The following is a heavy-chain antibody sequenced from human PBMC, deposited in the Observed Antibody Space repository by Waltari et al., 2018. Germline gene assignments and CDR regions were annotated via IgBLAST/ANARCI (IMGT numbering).Heavy chain of an antibody. Sequence: QVQLQESGPGLVKPSQTLTLTCPLSGGSISSGGYYWSWIRQHPGKGLEWIGDIHCSVSTYYNPSLKGLVTLSVDTSKNQSSLKLSSVAAAEAAVYYGARMGDSSGYDDAFDIWGQGTMVTVSS. V-gene: IGHV4-31*01. CDR1: GGSISSGGYY. CDR3: ARMGDSSGYDDAFDI. CDR2: IHCSVST. J-gene: IGHJ3*02. D-gene: IGHD3-22*01.